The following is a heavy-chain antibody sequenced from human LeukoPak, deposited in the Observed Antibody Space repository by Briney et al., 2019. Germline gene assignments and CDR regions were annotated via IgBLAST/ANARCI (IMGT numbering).Heavy chain of an antibody. CDR3: AQGRQQLADGGGGETDY. J-gene: IGHJ4*02. Sequence: GSSVKVSCKASGGTFSSYAISWVRQAPGQGLEWMGGTIPIFGTANYAQKFQGRVTITADESTSTAYMELSSLRSEDTAVYYCAQGRQQLADGGGGETDYWGQGTLVTVSS. V-gene: IGHV1-69*01. CDR1: GGTFSSYA. CDR2: TIPIFGTA. D-gene: IGHD6-13*01.